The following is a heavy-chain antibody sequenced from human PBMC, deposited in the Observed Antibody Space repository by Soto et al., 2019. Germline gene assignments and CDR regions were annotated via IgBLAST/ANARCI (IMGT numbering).Heavy chain of an antibody. CDR1: GDSVSGNSAA. D-gene: IGHD3-16*01. J-gene: IGHJ4*03. CDR2: TYYRSKWYN. CDR3: ERVSPFYEGGASYFDY. V-gene: IGHV6-1*01. Sequence: QVQLQQSGPGLVTPSQTLSLTCAISGDSVSGNSAAWNWIRQSPSRGLEWLGRTYYRSKWYNDYEVWVKSQIPAPPNPSKTLSPLSLTCGPPEDRFFYSCERVSPFYEGGASYFDYGGRGP.